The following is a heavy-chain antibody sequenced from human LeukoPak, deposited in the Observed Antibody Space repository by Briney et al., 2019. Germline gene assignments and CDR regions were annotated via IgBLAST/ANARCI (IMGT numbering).Heavy chain of an antibody. CDR1: GFTFSTYS. D-gene: IGHD2-8*01. Sequence: GGSLRPSCAPSGFTFSTYSFSWVRRPPGKGLEWVSGISATGGDTYYADSVKGRFTISRDNSRNTVSLQMNSLRVDDTATYYCAKDVRRCNGACTWGQGTLVTVSS. CDR3: AKDVRRCNGACT. V-gene: IGHV3-23*01. CDR2: ISATGGDT. J-gene: IGHJ5*02.